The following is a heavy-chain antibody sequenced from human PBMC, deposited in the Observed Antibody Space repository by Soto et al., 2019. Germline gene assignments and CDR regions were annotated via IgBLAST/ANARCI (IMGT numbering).Heavy chain of an antibody. CDR1: GFTFSSYA. Sequence: QVQLVESGGGVVQPGRSLRLSCAASGFTFSSYAMHWVRQAPGKGLEWVAVISYDGSNKYYADSVKGRFTISRDNSKNTLYLQLNSLRADDTAVYYCEKQPPVYAMRGHFDYWGQGTLVTVCS. V-gene: IGHV3-30-3*01. D-gene: IGHD2-8*01. J-gene: IGHJ4*02. CDR3: EKQPPVYAMRGHFDY. CDR2: ISYDGSNK.